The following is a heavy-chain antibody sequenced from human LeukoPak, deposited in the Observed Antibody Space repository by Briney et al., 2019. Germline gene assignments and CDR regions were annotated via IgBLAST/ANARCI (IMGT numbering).Heavy chain of an antibody. V-gene: IGHV3-30-3*01. CDR1: EFTFSSFA. D-gene: IGHD2-21*02. CDR2: ISYDGSNK. J-gene: IGHJ4*02. Sequence: PGRSLRLSCAASEFTFSSFAMHWVRQAPGKGLEWVAVISYDGSNKYYADSVKGRFTISRDNSKNTLYLQMNSLRAEDTAMYYCARDTDCGGDCYSYYFDYWGQGTLVTVPS. CDR3: ARDTDCGGDCYSYYFDY.